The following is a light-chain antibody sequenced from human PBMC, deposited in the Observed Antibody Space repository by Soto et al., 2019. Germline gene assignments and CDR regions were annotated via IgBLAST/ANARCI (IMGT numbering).Light chain of an antibody. Sequence: EIVLTQSPVTLSLSPGERATLSCRASQSVSSSNLAWYQQKTGQAPRHLMYGTSSRATGIPDRFSGRGSGTDFTLTISRLEPEDFPVYYCQKYGTSPPYIFGQGTKLEIK. V-gene: IGKV3-20*01. CDR1: QSVSSSN. CDR2: GTS. J-gene: IGKJ2*01. CDR3: QKYGTSPPYI.